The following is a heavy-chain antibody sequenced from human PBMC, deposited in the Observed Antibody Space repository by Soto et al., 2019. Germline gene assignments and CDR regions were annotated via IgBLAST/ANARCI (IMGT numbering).Heavy chain of an antibody. V-gene: IGHV5-51*01. D-gene: IGHD1-1*01. CDR3: ARHSPHHASWYNCNRCYDMDV. J-gene: IGHJ6*02. Sequence: GESLKLSCKGFGYNFASYWIGWVRQMPGKGLEWMGIIFPGDSDTRYSPSFQGQVPVSADKSISNAYLQWSSQRASDTAMYYCARHSPHHASWYNCNRCYDMDVWGQGTMVTVSS. CDR2: IFPGDSDT. CDR1: GYNFASYW.